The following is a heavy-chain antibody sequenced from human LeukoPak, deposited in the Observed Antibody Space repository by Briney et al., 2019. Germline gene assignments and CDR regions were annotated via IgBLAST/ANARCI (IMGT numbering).Heavy chain of an antibody. J-gene: IGHJ6*03. CDR3: AKGGDKYHSGCYPHYYYYYMNL. CDR1: GFTFSGYA. V-gene: IGHV3-23*01. D-gene: IGHD1-26*01. CDR2: ISGSGGST. Sequence: GGSLRLSCAASGFTFSGYAMSWLRQAPGKGLEWVTAISGSGGSTYYADSVKGRFTISRDNSKNTLYLQMNSLRAEDTAESYCAKGGDKYHSGCYPHYYYYYMNLWAKGTTVPVSS.